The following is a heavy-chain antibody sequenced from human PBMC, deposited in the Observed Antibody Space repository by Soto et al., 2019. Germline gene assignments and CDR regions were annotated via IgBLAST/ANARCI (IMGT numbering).Heavy chain of an antibody. V-gene: IGHV4-4*02. CDR1: GGSISSSNW. Sequence: QVQLQESGPGLVKPSGTLSLTCAVSGGSISSSNWWSWVRQPPGKGLEWIGEIYHSGSPNYNPSLKSRVTIAVDKSKNQFSLKLSSVTAADTAVYYCARGVYCSGGSCEIAGNWFDPWGQGTLVTVSS. CDR3: ARGVYCSGGSCEIAGNWFDP. CDR2: IYHSGSP. D-gene: IGHD2-15*01. J-gene: IGHJ5*02.